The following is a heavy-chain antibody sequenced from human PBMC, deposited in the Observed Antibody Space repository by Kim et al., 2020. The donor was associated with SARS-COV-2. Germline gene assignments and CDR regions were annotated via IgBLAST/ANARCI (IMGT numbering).Heavy chain of an antibody. Sequence: SETLSLTCAVYGGSFSGYYWSWIRQPPGKGLEWIGEINHSGSTNYNPSLKSRVTISVDTSKNQFSLKLSSVTAADTAVYYCARGPHSSSWYYYYYYMDVWGKGTTVTVSS. D-gene: IGHD6-13*01. CDR1: GGSFSGYY. J-gene: IGHJ6*03. CDR3: ARGPHSSSWYYYYYYMDV. CDR2: INHSGST. V-gene: IGHV4-34*01.